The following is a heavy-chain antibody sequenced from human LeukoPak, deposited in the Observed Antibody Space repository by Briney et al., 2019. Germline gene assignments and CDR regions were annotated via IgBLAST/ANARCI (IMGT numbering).Heavy chain of an antibody. V-gene: IGHV3-48*04. Sequence: GGSLRLSCSASGFTFGTYSMNWVRQAPGKGLEWISYISSSTNIVYYADSVKGRFAISRDNAKNSLYLQMDSLRPEDTAVYYCADPGVGYWGQGTLVTVSS. D-gene: IGHD2-8*01. CDR2: ISSSTNIV. CDR1: GFTFGTYS. J-gene: IGHJ4*02. CDR3: ADPGVGY.